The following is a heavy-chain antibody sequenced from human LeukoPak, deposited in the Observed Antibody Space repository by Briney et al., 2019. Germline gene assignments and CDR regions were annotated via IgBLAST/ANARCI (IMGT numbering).Heavy chain of an antibody. Sequence: SQTLSLTCSVSNDSITSGGYYWTWIRQTPGKGLEWLGYIYFTGSTSYNPSLKSRITISLDTPKNQFSLNLPSLDAADTAVYFCARGLYSSTWFNWLDPWGPGILVTVSS. CDR3: ARGLYSSTWFNWLDP. V-gene: IGHV4-31*03. CDR1: NDSITSGGYY. J-gene: IGHJ5*02. D-gene: IGHD6-13*01. CDR2: IYFTGST.